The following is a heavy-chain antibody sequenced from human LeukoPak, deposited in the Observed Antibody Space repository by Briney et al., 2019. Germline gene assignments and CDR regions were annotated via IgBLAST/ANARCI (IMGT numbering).Heavy chain of an antibody. D-gene: IGHD6-19*01. CDR2: INHSGST. Sequence: SETLSLTCAVYGGSFSGYYWSWIRQPPGKGLEWIGEINHSGSTNYNPSLKSRVTISVDTSKNQFSLKLSSVTAADTAVYYCAREASYSSGWYNWFDPWGQGTLVTVSS. V-gene: IGHV4-34*01. CDR1: GGSFSGYY. J-gene: IGHJ5*02. CDR3: AREASYSSGWYNWFDP.